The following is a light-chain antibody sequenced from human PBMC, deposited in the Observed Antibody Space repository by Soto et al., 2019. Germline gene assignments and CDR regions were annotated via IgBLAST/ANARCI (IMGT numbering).Light chain of an antibody. CDR2: DAS. J-gene: IGKJ1*01. V-gene: IGKV1-5*01. CDR1: QRISSW. CDR3: QQYNSYSCS. Sequence: GDRVTITCRASQRISSWLAWYQQKPGKAPKLLIYDASSLESGVPSRFSGSGSGTEFTLTISSLQPDDFATYYCQQYNSYSCSFGQGTKVEIK.